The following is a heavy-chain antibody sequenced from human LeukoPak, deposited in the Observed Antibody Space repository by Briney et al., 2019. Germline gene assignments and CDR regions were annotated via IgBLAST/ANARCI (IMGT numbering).Heavy chain of an antibody. CDR2: IGSDGRT. CDR1: GYSFSGNA. V-gene: IGHV3-23*01. J-gene: IGHJ4*02. CDR3: AKDILGWTFDY. Sequence: GGSLRLSCAASGYSFSGNAMAWVRQAPGKGPEWVSGIGSDGRTHYADSVKGRFTISRDNSKNTMYLQMNSLRVEDTALYYCAKDILGWTFDYWGPGTLVTVSS. D-gene: IGHD4-23*01.